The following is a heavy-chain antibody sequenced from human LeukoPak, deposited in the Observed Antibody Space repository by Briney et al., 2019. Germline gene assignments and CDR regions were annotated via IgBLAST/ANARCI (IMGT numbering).Heavy chain of an antibody. CDR1: GGSISSYY. Sequence: SETLSLTCTVSGGSISSYYWSWIRQPPGKGLEWIGYIYYSGSTNYNPSLKSRVTISVDTSKNQFSLKLSSVTAADTAVYYCARMVAGTYYWGQGTLVTVSS. D-gene: IGHD6-19*01. CDR3: ARMVAGTYY. CDR2: IYYSGST. J-gene: IGHJ4*02. V-gene: IGHV4-59*01.